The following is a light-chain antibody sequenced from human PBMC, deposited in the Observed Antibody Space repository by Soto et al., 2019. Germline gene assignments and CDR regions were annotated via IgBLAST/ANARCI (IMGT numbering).Light chain of an antibody. J-gene: IGLJ1*01. CDR2: DIA. Sequence: QSVLTQPASVSGSPGQSITISCTGTSSDIGAYIFVSWYQQHPGKAPKLIIYDIANRRSGVSYRFSGSKSANTASLTISGLQADDEADYYCVSFTTKKSYVFGTGTKVTVL. CDR1: SSDIGAYIF. CDR3: VSFTTKKSYV. V-gene: IGLV2-14*03.